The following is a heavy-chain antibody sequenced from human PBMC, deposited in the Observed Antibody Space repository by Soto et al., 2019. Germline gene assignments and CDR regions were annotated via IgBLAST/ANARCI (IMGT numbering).Heavy chain of an antibody. CDR2: TYYRSKWHT. J-gene: IGHJ4*02. Sequence: QVHLQESGPGLVKPSQTLSLTCDISGDSVSSTSSIWNWIRQSPSRGLEWLGRTYYRSKWHTDYSVYVRSRLAINPDTPKNQFSLRLSSVTPGDTAVYFCARDLHGTYYYDSWGQGTLVTVSS. V-gene: IGHV6-1*01. CDR1: GDSVSSTSSI. D-gene: IGHD1-1*01. CDR3: ARDLHGTYYYDS.